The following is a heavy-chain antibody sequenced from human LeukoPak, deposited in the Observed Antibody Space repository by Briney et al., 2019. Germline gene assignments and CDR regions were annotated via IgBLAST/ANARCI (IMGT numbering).Heavy chain of an antibody. CDR1: GYTFTGYY. J-gene: IGHJ4*02. V-gene: IGHV1-46*01. CDR2: INPSGGST. D-gene: IGHD4-23*01. CDR3: AGLGWPGHDY. Sequence: ASVKVSCKASGYTFTGYYMHWVRQAPGQGLEWMGIINPSGGSTSYAQKFQGRVTMTRDMSTSTVYMELSSLRSEDTAVYYCAGLGWPGHDYWGQGTLVTVSS.